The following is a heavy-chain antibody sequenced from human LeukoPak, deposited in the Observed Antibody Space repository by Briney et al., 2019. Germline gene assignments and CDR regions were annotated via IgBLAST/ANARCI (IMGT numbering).Heavy chain of an antibody. D-gene: IGHD2-2*01. V-gene: IGHV3-48*01. CDR1: GFTFSSYS. J-gene: IGHJ5*02. CDR3: ARGGVPAAPYNWFDP. Sequence: PGGSLRLSCAASGFTFSSYSMNWVRQAPGKGLEWVSYISSSSSTIYYADSVKGRFTISRDNAKNSLYLQMNSLRAEDTAVYYCARGGVPAAPYNWFDPWGQGTLVTVSS. CDR2: ISSSSSTI.